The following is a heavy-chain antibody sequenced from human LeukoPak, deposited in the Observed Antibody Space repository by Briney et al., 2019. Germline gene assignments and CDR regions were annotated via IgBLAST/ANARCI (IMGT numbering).Heavy chain of an antibody. CDR2: ISSSSSYI. V-gene: IGHV3-21*01. Sequence: GGSLRLSCAASGFTFSSYSMNWVRQAPGKGLEWVSSISSSSSYIYYAGSVKGRFTISRDNAKNSLYLQMNSLRAEDTAVYYCARDAHGSYSQTTHWGQGTLVTVSS. J-gene: IGHJ4*02. CDR3: ARDAHGSYSQTTH. D-gene: IGHD1-26*01. CDR1: GFTFSSYS.